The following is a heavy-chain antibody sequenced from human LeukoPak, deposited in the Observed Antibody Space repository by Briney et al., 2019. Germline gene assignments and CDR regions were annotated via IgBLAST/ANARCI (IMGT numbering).Heavy chain of an antibody. V-gene: IGHV3-30*03. CDR2: ISYDGSNK. D-gene: IGHD3-22*01. CDR3: ARDFYDSSTIDY. CDR1: GDSINSLD. Sequence: LSLTCTVSGDSINSLDLWSWVRQPPGKGLEWVAVISYDGSNKYYADSVKGRFTISRDNSKNTLYLQMNSLRAEDTAVYYCARDFYDSSTIDYWGQGTLVTVSS. J-gene: IGHJ4*02.